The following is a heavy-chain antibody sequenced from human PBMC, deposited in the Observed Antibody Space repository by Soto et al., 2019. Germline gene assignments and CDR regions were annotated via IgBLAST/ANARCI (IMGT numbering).Heavy chain of an antibody. CDR3: AREAERYFQL. Sequence: QVQLVQSGAEVKKSGSSVKVSCKASGGTFSSYVISWVRQAPGQGLEWIGGIIPIFGTVKYAQKFQGRVTITADKSTSTAYMELSSLRSEDTDVYYCAREAERYFQLWGQGTLVTDS. CDR2: IIPIFGTV. CDR1: GGTFSSYV. J-gene: IGHJ1*01. V-gene: IGHV1-69*06.